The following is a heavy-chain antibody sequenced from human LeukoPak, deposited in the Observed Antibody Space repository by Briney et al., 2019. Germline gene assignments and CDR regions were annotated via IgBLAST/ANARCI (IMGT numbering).Heavy chain of an antibody. V-gene: IGHV4-59*01. CDR1: GGSISSYY. CDR3: ARGVPDGYILGYWFDP. Sequence: PSETLSLTCTVSGGSISSYYWSWIRQPPGKGLEWIGYIYYSGSTNYNPSLKSRVTISVDTSKNQFSLKLSSVTAADTAVYYCARGVPDGYILGYWFDPWGQGTLVTVSS. D-gene: IGHD5-24*01. CDR2: IYYSGST. J-gene: IGHJ5*02.